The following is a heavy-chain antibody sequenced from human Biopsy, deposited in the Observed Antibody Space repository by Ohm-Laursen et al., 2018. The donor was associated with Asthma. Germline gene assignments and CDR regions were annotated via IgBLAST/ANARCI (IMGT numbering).Heavy chain of an antibody. D-gene: IGHD3-22*01. CDR1: GYTFIGYH. Sequence: GSSVKVSCKTSGYTFIGYHIHWVRQAPGQGLEWMGWINTNTGNPTYAQGFTGRFVFSLDTSVNTAHLQISSLKAEDTAVYYCARMISYYHEMRAPFFDYWGQGTLVTVSA. V-gene: IGHV7-4-1*02. J-gene: IGHJ4*02. CDR3: ARMISYYHEMRAPFFDY. CDR2: INTNTGNP.